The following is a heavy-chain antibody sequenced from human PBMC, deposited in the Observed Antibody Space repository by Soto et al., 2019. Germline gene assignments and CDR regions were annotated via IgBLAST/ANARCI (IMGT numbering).Heavy chain of an antibody. J-gene: IGHJ3*02. V-gene: IGHV3-23*01. CDR1: GFTFSSYA. Sequence: PGGSLRLSCXASGFTFSSYAMSWVRQAPGKGLEWVSAISGSGGSTYYADSVKGRFTISRDNSKNTLYLQMNSLRAEDTAVYYCATATPYQLPPGNAFDIWGQGTMVTVSS. CDR3: ATATPYQLPPGNAFDI. CDR2: ISGSGGST. D-gene: IGHD2-2*01.